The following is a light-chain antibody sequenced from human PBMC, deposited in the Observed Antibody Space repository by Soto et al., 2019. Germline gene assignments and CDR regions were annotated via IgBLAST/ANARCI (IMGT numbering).Light chain of an antibody. CDR3: CSYAGRYTWV. J-gene: IGLJ3*02. V-gene: IGLV2-11*01. Sequence: QSALTQPRSVSGSPGQSVTISCTGTSSDVGGYNYVSWYQQHPGKAPKLMVYDVSKRPSGVPDRCSGSKSGNTASLTISGLQAEDEADYDCCSYAGRYTWVFGGGTKLTVL. CDR1: SSDVGGYNY. CDR2: DVS.